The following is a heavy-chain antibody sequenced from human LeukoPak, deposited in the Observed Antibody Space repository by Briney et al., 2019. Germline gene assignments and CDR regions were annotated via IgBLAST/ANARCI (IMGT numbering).Heavy chain of an antibody. J-gene: IGHJ4*02. CDR2: IYSGGST. CDR3: ASWGSGWYYFDY. D-gene: IGHD6-19*01. CDR1: GFTFSSCA. V-gene: IGHV3-66*01. Sequence: PGGSLRLPCAASGFTFSSCAMSWVRQAPGKGLEWVSVIYSGGSTYYADSVKGRFTISRDNSKNTLYLQMNSLRAEDTAVYYCASWGSGWYYFDYWGQGTLVTVSS.